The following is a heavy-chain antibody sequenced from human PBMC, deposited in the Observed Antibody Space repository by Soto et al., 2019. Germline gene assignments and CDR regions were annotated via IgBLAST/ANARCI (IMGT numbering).Heavy chain of an antibody. CDR3: ARDDVLEWSHHYGMDV. CDR2: ISGYNDNT. J-gene: IGHJ6*02. V-gene: IGHV1-18*04. D-gene: IGHD3-3*01. CDR1: GYTFTSYG. Sequence: ASVKVSCKASGYTFTSYGISWVRQAPGQGLEWMGLISGYNDNTNYAQKLQGRVTMTTDTSASTAYMEMRSLRSDDTAVYYCARDDVLEWSHHYGMDVWGQGTTVTVSS.